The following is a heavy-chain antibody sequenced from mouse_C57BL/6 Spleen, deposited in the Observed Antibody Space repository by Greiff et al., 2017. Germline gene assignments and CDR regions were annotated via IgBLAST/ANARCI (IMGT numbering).Heavy chain of an antibody. Sequence: EVQLQQSGPELVKPGASVKISCKASGYTFTDYYMNWVKQSHGKSLEWIGDINPNNGGTSYNQKFKGKATLTVDKSSSTAYMELRSLTSEDSAVYYSAIREIQAMDYWGQGTSVTVSS. CDR1: GYTFTDYY. CDR3: AIREIQAMDY. V-gene: IGHV1-26*01. J-gene: IGHJ4*01. CDR2: INPNNGGT.